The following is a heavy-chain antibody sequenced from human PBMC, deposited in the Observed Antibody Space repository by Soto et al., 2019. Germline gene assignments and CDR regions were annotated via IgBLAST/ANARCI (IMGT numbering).Heavy chain of an antibody. CDR1: GGTFSSYA. CDR3: ARGGGGVMGLGGFDY. Sequence: QVQLVQSGAEVKKPGSSVKVSCKASGGTFSSYAISWVRQAPGQGLEWMGGIIPIFGTANYAQKFQGRVTITAAESTITDYREQGSLRSEDTAVYYGARGGGGVMGLGGFDYWGQGTLVTVSS. D-gene: IGHD3-16*01. J-gene: IGHJ4*02. V-gene: IGHV1-69*12. CDR2: IIPIFGTA.